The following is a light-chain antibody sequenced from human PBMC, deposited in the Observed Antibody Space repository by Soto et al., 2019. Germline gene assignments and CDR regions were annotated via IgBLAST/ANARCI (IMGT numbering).Light chain of an antibody. J-gene: IGKJ4*01. Sequence: DIQVTQSPPNLSASLGDRVIITCRVGQPISTSLHWFQQKPGKAPELLIYAVSNLQPGVPSRFSGRGTGTEFTLIINSLHPDDIAVYYCQQSYSTPLTFGGGTKVQIK. CDR3: QQSYSTPLT. CDR1: QPISTS. CDR2: AVS. V-gene: IGKV1-39*01.